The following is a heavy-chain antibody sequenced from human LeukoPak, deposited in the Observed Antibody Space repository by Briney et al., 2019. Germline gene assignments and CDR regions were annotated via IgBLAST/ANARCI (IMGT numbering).Heavy chain of an antibody. CDR1: GGSISSGSYY. D-gene: IGHD3-16*01. Sequence: SETLSLTCTVSGGSISSGSYYWSWIRQPAGKGLEWIGRIYTSGSTNYNPSLKSRVTISVDTSKNQFSLKLSSVTAADTAVYYCASARLNPDDYYYMDVWGKGTTVTVSS. CDR2: IYTSGST. CDR3: ASARLNPDDYYYMDV. J-gene: IGHJ6*03. V-gene: IGHV4-61*02.